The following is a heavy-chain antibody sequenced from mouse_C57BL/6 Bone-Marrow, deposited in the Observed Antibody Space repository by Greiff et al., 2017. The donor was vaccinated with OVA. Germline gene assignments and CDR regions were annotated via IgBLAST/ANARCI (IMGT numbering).Heavy chain of an antibody. CDR1: GYAFTNYL. D-gene: IGHD2-2*01. V-gene: IGHV1-54*01. Sequence: QVQLQQSGAELVRPGTSVKVSCKASGYAFTNYLIEWVKQRPGQGLEWIGVINPGSGGTNYNEKFKGKATLTADKSSSTAYMQLSSLTSEDSAVYFCARSYGYDERVWFAYWGQGTLVTVSA. CDR3: ARSYGYDERVWFAY. CDR2: INPGSGGT. J-gene: IGHJ3*01.